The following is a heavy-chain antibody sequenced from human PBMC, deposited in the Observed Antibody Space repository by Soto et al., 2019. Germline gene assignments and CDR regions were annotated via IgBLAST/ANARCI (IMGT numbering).Heavy chain of an antibody. CDR1: GFTFSSYA. Sequence: GGSLRLSCAASGFTFSSYAMHWVRQAPGKGLEWVAVISYDGSNKYYADSVKGRFTISRDNSKNTLYLQMNSLRAEDTAVYYCARERRQLGPLDYWGQGTLVTVSS. CDR3: ARERRQLGPLDY. J-gene: IGHJ4*02. V-gene: IGHV3-30-3*01. CDR2: ISYDGSNK. D-gene: IGHD6-6*01.